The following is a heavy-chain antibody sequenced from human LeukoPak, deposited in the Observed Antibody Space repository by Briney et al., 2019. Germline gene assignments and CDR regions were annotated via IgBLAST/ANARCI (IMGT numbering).Heavy chain of an antibody. CDR3: ARVAVAGILRVQADYYMDV. J-gene: IGHJ6*03. Sequence: GGSLRLSCAASGFTFSSYWMHWVRQAPGKGLVWVSGINRDGTRISYADSVKGRFTISRDNAKNTLYLQMNSLRAEDTAVYYCARVAVAGILRVQADYYMDVWGKGTTVTVSS. CDR2: INRDGTRI. D-gene: IGHD6-19*01. V-gene: IGHV3-74*01. CDR1: GFTFSSYW.